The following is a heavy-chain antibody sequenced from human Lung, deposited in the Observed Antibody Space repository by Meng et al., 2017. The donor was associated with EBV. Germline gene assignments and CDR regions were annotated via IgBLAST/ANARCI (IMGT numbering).Heavy chain of an antibody. CDR2: IHDSGSA. V-gene: IGHV4-31*03. CDR3: ARGGTSSAPFDY. D-gene: IGHD2-2*01. CDR1: CGYISSGEYY. Sequence: QPQRLDAGPGLVKPSVTLSITCTVSCGYISSGEYYWSWIRQHPGKVLEWIGYIHDSGSAFYSPSLKSRVTMSVDTSKNQFSLKLYSVTAADTAVYYCARGGTSSAPFDYWGQGTLVTVSS. J-gene: IGHJ4*02.